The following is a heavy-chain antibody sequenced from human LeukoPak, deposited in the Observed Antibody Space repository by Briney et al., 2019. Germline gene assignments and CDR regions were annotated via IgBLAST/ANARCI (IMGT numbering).Heavy chain of an antibody. CDR1: GGTFSSYA. J-gene: IGHJ6*03. V-gene: IGHV1-69*01. D-gene: IGHD2-2*01. CDR3: ARARYQLLPPTNYYYYMDA. CDR2: IIPIFGTA. Sequence: SVEVSCKASGGTFSSYAISWVRQAPGQGLEWMGGIIPIFGTANYAQKFQGRVTITADESTSTAYMELSSLRSEDTAVYYCARARYQLLPPTNYYYYMDAWGKGTTVTVSS.